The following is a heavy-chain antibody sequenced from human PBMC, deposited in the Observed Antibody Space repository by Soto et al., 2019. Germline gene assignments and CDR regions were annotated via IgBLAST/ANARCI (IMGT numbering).Heavy chain of an antibody. CDR3: ATPIGKEHCRGGSCYAGGDY. CDR2: ISSSSSTI. CDR1: GFTFSSYS. D-gene: IGHD2-15*01. J-gene: IGHJ4*02. V-gene: IGHV3-48*02. Sequence: GGSLRLSCAASGFTFSSYSMNWVRQGPGKGLERVSYISSSSSTIKYADSVKGRFTISRDNAKNSLYLQMNSLRDEDTAVYYCATPIGKEHCRGGSCYAGGDYWGQGALVTVSS.